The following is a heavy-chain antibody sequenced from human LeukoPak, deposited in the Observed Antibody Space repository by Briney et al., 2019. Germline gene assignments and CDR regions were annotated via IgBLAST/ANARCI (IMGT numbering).Heavy chain of an antibody. CDR3: AKVNGDPGAYYYYYYGMDV. D-gene: IGHD4-17*01. CDR2: ISYDGSNK. V-gene: IGHV3-30*18. CDR1: GFTFSSYG. Sequence: GRSLRLSCAASGFTFSSYGMHWVRQAPGKGLEWVAVISYDGSNKYYADSVKGRFTISRDNSKNTLYLQMNSLRAEDTAVYYCAKVNGDPGAYYYYYYGMDVWGQGTTVTVSS. J-gene: IGHJ6*02.